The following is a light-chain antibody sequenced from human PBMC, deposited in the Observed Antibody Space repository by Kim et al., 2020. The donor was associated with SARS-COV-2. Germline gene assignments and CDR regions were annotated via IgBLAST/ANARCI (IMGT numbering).Light chain of an antibody. J-gene: IGKJ4*01. CDR3: QQYGSSPLT. V-gene: IGKV3-20*01. CDR1: QSVSSDY. CDR2: GAS. Sequence: STGERATLSCRASQSVSSDYLAWYQQKPGQAPRPLIYGASSRATGIPDRFSGSGSGTDFTLTISRLEPEDFAVYYCQQYGSSPLTFGGRTKVDIK.